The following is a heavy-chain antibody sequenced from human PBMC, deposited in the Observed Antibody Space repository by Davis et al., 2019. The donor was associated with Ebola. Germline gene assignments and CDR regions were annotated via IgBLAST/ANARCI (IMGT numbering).Heavy chain of an antibody. J-gene: IGHJ4*02. CDR3: ARGTVTTGYFDY. CDR2: MNPNSANT. Sequence: AASVKVSCKASGYTFTNYDVHWVRQGTGQGLEWIGWMNPNSANTGYGQKLQGRVTMTTDTSTSTAYMELRSLRSDDTAVYYCARGTVTTGYFDYWGQGTLVTVSS. V-gene: IGHV1-8*01. CDR1: GYTFTNYD. D-gene: IGHD4-17*01.